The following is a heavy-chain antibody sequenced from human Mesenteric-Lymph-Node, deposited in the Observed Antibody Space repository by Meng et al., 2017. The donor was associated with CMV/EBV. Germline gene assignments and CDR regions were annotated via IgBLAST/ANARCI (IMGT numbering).Heavy chain of an antibody. V-gene: IGHV3-23*01. Sequence: GESLKISCAVSGLTFDSDEFSWVRQAPGAGLEWVSSIGGAGGSTYYADSVKGRFTISRDNSKNTLYLQMTSLRTEDTAVYYCANLLGRRGSVDYWGQGTLVTVSS. J-gene: IGHJ4*02. CDR2: IGGAGGST. CDR1: GLTFDSDE. CDR3: ANLLGRRGSVDY. D-gene: IGHD2-8*02.